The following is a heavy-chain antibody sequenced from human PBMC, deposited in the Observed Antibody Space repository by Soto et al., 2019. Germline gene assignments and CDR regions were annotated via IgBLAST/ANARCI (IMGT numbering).Heavy chain of an antibody. Sequence: GGSLRLSCAASGFTFSSYGMHWVRQAPGKGLEWVAVISYDGSNKYYADSVKGRFTISRDNSKNTLYLQMNSLRAEDTAVYYCAKDVGRSSGWSVDPWGQGTLVTVSS. D-gene: IGHD6-19*01. J-gene: IGHJ5*02. CDR3: AKDVGRSSGWSVDP. V-gene: IGHV3-30*18. CDR1: GFTFSSYG. CDR2: ISYDGSNK.